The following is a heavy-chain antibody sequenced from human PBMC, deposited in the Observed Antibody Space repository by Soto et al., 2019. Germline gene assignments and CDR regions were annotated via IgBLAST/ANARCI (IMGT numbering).Heavy chain of an antibody. J-gene: IGHJ4*02. CDR3: AKEYCDSSRCSLPDY. D-gene: IGHD2-2*01. Sequence: ASVKVSCKASGYTFTTFGISWVRQAPGQGLEWMGWIDPKNGNTKDAQKVQGRVTMTTDTSTSTAYMELRSLRSDDTAVYYCAKEYCDSSRCSLPDYWGQGALVTVSS. CDR1: GYTFTTFG. CDR2: IDPKNGNT. V-gene: IGHV1-18*01.